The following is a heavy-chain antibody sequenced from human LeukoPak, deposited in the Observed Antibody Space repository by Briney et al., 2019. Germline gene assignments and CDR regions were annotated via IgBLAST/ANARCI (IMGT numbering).Heavy chain of an antibody. CDR1: GFTFSSYS. CDR3: ASMGGYYDYVWGSYRSDY. V-gene: IGHV3-21*01. J-gene: IGHJ4*02. CDR2: ISSSSSYI. Sequence: GGSLRLSCAASGFTFSSYSMNGVRQAPGKGLEWVSSISSSSSYIYYADSVKGRSTISRDNAKNSLYLQMNSLRAEDTAVYYCASMGGYYDYVWGSYRSDYWGQGTLVTVSS. D-gene: IGHD3-16*02.